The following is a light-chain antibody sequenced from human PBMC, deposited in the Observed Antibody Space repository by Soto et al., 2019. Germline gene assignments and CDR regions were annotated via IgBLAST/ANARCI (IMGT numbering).Light chain of an antibody. J-gene: IGLJ2*01. CDR1: SSDVGGYNY. CDR2: DVS. CDR3: SSYITGSTSHVV. Sequence: QSALTQPASVSGSPGQSITISCTGTSSDVGGYNYVSWYQRHPGKAPKLMIYDVSNRPSGVSNRFSGSKSGNTASLTISGLQAEDEADYYCSSYITGSTSHVVFGGGTKLTVL. V-gene: IGLV2-14*01.